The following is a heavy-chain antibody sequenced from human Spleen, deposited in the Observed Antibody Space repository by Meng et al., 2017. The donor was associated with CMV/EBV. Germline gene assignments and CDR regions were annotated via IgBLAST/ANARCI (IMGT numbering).Heavy chain of an antibody. CDR3: ATTGGFDETLRY. J-gene: IGHJ4*02. CDR2: ISYDGSNK. D-gene: IGHD7-27*01. V-gene: IGHV3-30-3*01. Sequence: GESLKISCAASGFTFSAYAMHWVRQAPGKGLEWVAFISYDGSNKYYADSVKGRFTISRDNSKNTLRLQMNSLRGEDTAVYYCATTGGFDETLRYWGQGTLVTVSS. CDR1: GFTFSAYA.